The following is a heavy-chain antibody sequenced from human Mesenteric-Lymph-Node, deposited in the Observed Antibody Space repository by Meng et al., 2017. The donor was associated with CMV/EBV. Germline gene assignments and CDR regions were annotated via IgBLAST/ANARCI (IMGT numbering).Heavy chain of an antibody. D-gene: IGHD4-23*01. V-gene: IGHV4-34*01. CDR1: GGSFSGYY. CDR3: ARHQRWLKSEGGFNY. CDR2: INHSGST. Sequence: QGQLQQWVAGLLKPSGTLSPTGSVYGGSFSGYYWSWIRQPPGKGLEWIGEINHSGSTNYNPSLKSRVTISVDTSKNQFSLKLSSVTAADTAVYYCARHQRWLKSEGGFNYWGQGTLVTVSS. J-gene: IGHJ4*02.